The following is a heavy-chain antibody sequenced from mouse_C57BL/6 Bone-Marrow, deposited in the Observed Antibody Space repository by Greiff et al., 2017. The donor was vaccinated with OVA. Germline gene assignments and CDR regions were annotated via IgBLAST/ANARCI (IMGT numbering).Heavy chain of an antibody. CDR1: GYTFTSSW. V-gene: IGHV1-64*01. Sequence: VQLQQPGAELVKPGASVKLSCKASGYTFTSSWMHWVKQRPGQGLEWIGMIHPNSGSTNYNEKFKSKATLTVDKSSSTAYMQLSSLTSEDSAVYYCARERSYYYGSSSWFAYWGQGTLVTVSA. D-gene: IGHD1-1*01. CDR2: IHPNSGST. CDR3: ARERSYYYGSSSWFAY. J-gene: IGHJ3*01.